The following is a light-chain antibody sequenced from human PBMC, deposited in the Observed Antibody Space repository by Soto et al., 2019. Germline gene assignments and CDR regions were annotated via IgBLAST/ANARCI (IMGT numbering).Light chain of an antibody. V-gene: IGKV3-20*01. CDR3: QQYGSSPYA. Sequence: IVLTQSPGTLSLSPGERATLSCRASQSVGYNYLAWYQHKPGQAPRLLIYDASTRATAIPDRFSGSGSGTGFTLTISSLEPEDFAVYYCQQYGSSPYAFGQGTKLESK. J-gene: IGKJ2*01. CDR2: DAS. CDR1: QSVGYNY.